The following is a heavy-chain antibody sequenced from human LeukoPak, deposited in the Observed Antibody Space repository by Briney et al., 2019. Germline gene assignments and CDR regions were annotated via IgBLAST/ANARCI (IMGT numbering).Heavy chain of an antibody. CDR2: ISAYNGNT. D-gene: IGHD3-22*01. CDR1: GYTFTSYG. Sequence: GASVTVSCKASGYTFTSYGISWVRQAPGQGLEWMGWISAYNGNTNYAQKLQGRVTMTTDTSTSTAYMELRSLRSDDTAVYYCARDGYYDSSPYYYCMDVWGKGTTVTVSS. J-gene: IGHJ6*03. V-gene: IGHV1-18*01. CDR3: ARDGYYDSSPYYYCMDV.